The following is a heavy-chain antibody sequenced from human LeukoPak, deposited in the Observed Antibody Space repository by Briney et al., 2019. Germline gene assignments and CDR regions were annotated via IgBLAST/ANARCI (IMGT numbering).Heavy chain of an antibody. CDR3: ARHSYDFWSGYLVDY. V-gene: IGHV5-51*01. Sequence: GESLKISRQGSGYIFTSYWIGWVRQLPGKGLEWMGIIYPGDSDTRYSPSFQGQVTISADKSISTAYLQWSSLKASDTAMYYCARHSYDFWSGYLVDYWGQGTLVTVSS. CDR1: GYIFTSYW. D-gene: IGHD3-3*01. CDR2: IYPGDSDT. J-gene: IGHJ4*02.